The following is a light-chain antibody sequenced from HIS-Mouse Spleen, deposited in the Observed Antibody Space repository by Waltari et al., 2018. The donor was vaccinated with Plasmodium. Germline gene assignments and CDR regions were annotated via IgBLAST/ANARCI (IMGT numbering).Light chain of an antibody. CDR1: QSVRSY. CDR3: QQRSNWPRVLT. Sequence: ELVLTQSPATLSLSPGERATLSCRASQSVRSYLAWYQQKPGQAPMLLIYDASKRATGIPARYSGSGSGTDFTLTISSLEPEDFAVYYCQQRSNWPRVLTFGGGTKVEIK. V-gene: IGKV3-11*01. CDR2: DAS. J-gene: IGKJ4*01.